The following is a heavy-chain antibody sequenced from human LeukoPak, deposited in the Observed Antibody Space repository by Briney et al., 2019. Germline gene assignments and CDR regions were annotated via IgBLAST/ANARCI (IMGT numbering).Heavy chain of an antibody. CDR3: ARSIGTTFYYYYMDV. Sequence: SEKVSCKASGYTFTSYAISWVRQAPGQGLEWMGGIIPIFGTANYAQKFQGRVTITADESTSTAYMELSSLRSEDTAVYYCARSIGTTFYYYYMDVWGKGTTVTVSS. CDR2: IIPIFGTA. J-gene: IGHJ6*03. V-gene: IGHV1-69*13. D-gene: IGHD1-7*01. CDR1: GYTFTSYA.